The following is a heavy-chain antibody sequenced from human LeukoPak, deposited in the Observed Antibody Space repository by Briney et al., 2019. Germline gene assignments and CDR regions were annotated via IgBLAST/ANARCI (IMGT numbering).Heavy chain of an antibody. V-gene: IGHV1-8*01. D-gene: IGHD3-22*01. CDR1: GYTFTSYD. J-gene: IGHJ4*02. CDR3: ARGGYDSSGYYGYYFDY. CDR2: MNPNSGNT. Sequence: ASVKVSCKASGYTFTSYDTNWVRQATGQGLEWMGWMNPNSGNTGYAQKFQGRVTMTRNTSISTAYMELSSLRSEDTAVYYCARGGYDSSGYYGYYFDYWGQGTLVTVSS.